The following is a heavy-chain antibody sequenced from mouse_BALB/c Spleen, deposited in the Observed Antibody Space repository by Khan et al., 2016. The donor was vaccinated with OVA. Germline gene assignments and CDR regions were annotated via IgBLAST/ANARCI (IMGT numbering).Heavy chain of an antibody. CDR2: IYTYIGEP. Sequence: QIQLVQSGPELKKPGETVKISCRASAYTFTNYGVNWVKQAPGQGLKWMGWIYTYIGEPTYADDFKGRFAFSLETSASTAYLQINNLKNEDTATYFCARSNGNYWFAYWGQGTLVTVTA. CDR1: AYTFTNYG. J-gene: IGHJ3*01. V-gene: IGHV9-3-1*01. D-gene: IGHD2-1*01. CDR3: ARSNGNYWFAY.